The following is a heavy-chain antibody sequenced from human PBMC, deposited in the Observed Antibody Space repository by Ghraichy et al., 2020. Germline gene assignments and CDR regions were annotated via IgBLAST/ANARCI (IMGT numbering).Heavy chain of an antibody. Sequence: ASVKVSCKASGYTFTGYYMHWVRQAPGQGLEWMGWINPNSGGTNYAQKFQGRVTMTRDTSISTAYMELSRLRSDDTAVYYCARDRITMVRGVINWFDPWGQGTLVIVSS. J-gene: IGHJ5*02. CDR3: ARDRITMVRGVINWFDP. V-gene: IGHV1-2*02. CDR2: INPNSGGT. D-gene: IGHD3-10*01. CDR1: GYTFTGYY.